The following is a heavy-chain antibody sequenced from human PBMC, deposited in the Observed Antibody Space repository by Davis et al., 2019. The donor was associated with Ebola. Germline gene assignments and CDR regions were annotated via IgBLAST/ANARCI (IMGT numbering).Heavy chain of an antibody. CDR3: ARAYDILTGPLTYYFDY. CDR1: GGSFSGYY. CDR2: IYYSGSN. Sequence: PSETLSLTCAVYGGSFSGYYWSWIRQPPGKGLEWIGYIYYSGSNNYNPSHKSRVTISVDTSKNQFSLKLSSVTAADTAVYYCARAYDILTGPLTYYFDYWGQGTLVTVSS. D-gene: IGHD3-9*01. V-gene: IGHV4-59*01. J-gene: IGHJ4*02.